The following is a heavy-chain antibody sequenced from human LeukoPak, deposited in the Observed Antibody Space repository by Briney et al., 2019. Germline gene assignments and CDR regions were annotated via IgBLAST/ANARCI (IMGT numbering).Heavy chain of an antibody. V-gene: IGHV3-23*01. CDR1: GFTFSSYA. CDR2: ITGSGAAT. CDR3: AKDSEGYWFDP. J-gene: IGHJ5*02. Sequence: PGGSLRLSCAASGFTFSSYAMSWVRQAPGKGLEWVSTITGSGAATYYADSVKGRFTISRDNSKNTLYLQMNSLRAEDTAVYYCAKDSEGYWFDPWGQGTLVTVSS.